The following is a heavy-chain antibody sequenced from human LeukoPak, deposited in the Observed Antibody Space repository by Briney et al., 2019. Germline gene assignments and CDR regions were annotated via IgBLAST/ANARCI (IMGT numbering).Heavy chain of an antibody. J-gene: IGHJ4*02. V-gene: IGHV3-74*01. Sequence: GGSLRLSCAASGFTFSSYRMHWVRQAPGKGLMWVSRINSDGSITSYADSVKGRFTISRDNAKNTLHVQMNSLRAEDTAVYYCARVRATFSPHFDNWGQGTLVTVSS. CDR3: ARVRATFSPHFDN. CDR1: GFTFSSYR. CDR2: INSDGSIT. D-gene: IGHD5-12*01.